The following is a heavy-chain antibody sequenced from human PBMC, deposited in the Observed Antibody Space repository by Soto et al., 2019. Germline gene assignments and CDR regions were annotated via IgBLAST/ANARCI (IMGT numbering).Heavy chain of an antibody. V-gene: IGHV1-18*01. J-gene: IGHJ6*02. CDR3: ARPQVPLQLWLRSDYYSGMDV. CDR2: ISAYNGNT. D-gene: IGHD5-18*01. Sequence: ASVKVSCKASGYTFTSYGISWVRQAPGQGLEWMGWISAYNGNTNYAQKLQGRVTMTTDTSTSTAYMELRSLRSDDTAVYYCARPQVPLQLWLRSDYYSGMDVWGQGTTVTVSS. CDR1: GYTFTSYG.